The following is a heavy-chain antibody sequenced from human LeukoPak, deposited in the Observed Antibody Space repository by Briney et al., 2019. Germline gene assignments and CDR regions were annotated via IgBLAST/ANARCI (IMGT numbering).Heavy chain of an antibody. D-gene: IGHD1-26*01. J-gene: IGHJ4*02. CDR3: AKDRHQWELSWAFDY. V-gene: IGHV3-30*18. Sequence: GGSLRLSCAASGFTFSSYAMSWVRQAPGKGLEWVAVISYDGSNKYYADSVKGRFTISRDNSKNTLYLQMNSLRAEDTAVYYCAKDRHQWELSWAFDYWGQGTLVTVSS. CDR2: ISYDGSNK. CDR1: GFTFSSYA.